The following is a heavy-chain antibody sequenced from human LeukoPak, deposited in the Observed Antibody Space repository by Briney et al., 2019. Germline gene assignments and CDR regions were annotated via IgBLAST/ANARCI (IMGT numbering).Heavy chain of an antibody. D-gene: IGHD2-15*01. J-gene: IGHJ4*02. CDR2: ISAYSGNT. V-gene: IGHV1-18*01. CDR1: GYTFTSYG. Sequence: GASVKVSFKASGYTFTSYGISWVRQAPGQGLEWMGWISAYSGNTNYAQKLQGRVTMTTDTSTSTAYMELRSLRSDDTAVYYCARDASGGSCYSYWGQGTLVTVSS. CDR3: ARDASGGSCYSY.